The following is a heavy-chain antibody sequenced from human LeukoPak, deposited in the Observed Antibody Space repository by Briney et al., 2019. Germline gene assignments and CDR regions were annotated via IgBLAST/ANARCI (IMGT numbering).Heavy chain of an antibody. J-gene: IGHJ4*02. D-gene: IGHD4-11*01. V-gene: IGHV3-7*01. CDR2: MNRDGSET. Sequence: GGSLRLSCAASGFALSSHWMTWVRQVPGRGPEWVANMNRDGSETYYLDSVKGRFTISRDNAKNSLYLQMNSLRAEDTAVYYCARESPTAAYDYWGQGTLVTVSS. CDR3: ARESPTAAYDY. CDR1: GFALSSHW.